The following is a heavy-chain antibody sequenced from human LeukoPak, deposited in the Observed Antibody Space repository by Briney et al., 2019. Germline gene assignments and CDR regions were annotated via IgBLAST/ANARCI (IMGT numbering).Heavy chain of an antibody. J-gene: IGHJ4*02. CDR3: ARSSWIQQSSDF. D-gene: IGHD5-18*01. CDR1: VYTFTNYA. CDR2: INTNTGNP. V-gene: IGHV7-4-1*02. Sequence: APVRGSCTASVYTFTNYAMNWVRQAPVHGPVWRGWINTNTGNPTYAQDFTGRIVFSLDTSVTTTFLEISSLKAEDTAIYYCARSSWIQQSSDFWGQGTLVTVSS.